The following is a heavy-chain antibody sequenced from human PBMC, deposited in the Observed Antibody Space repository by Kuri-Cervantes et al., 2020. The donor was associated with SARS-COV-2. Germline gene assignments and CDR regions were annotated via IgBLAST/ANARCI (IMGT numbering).Heavy chain of an antibody. CDR2: ISAYNGNT. J-gene: IGHJ6*02. Sequence: ASVKVSCKASGYTFTSYGISWVRQAPGQGLEWMGWISAYNGNTNYAQKFQGRVTITADESTTTAYMELSSLKSEDTAVYYCAGGGGGYDLFRYYYYNMDVWGQGTTVTVSS. CDR3: AGGGGGYDLFRYYYYNMDV. V-gene: IGHV1-18*01. CDR1: GYTFTSYG. D-gene: IGHD5-12*01.